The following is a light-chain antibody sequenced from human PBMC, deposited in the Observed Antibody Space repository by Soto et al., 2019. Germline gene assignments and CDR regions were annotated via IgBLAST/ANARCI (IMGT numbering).Light chain of an antibody. CDR3: QQSYSTPWT. CDR2: AAS. Sequence: IQMSQSPSSLSESVGDRVTITCRASQSISSYLNWYQQKPGKAPKLLIYAASSLQSGVPSRFSGSGSGTDLTLTISSLQPEDFATYYGQQSYSTPWTFGQGTKVEIK. V-gene: IGKV1-39*01. J-gene: IGKJ1*01. CDR1: QSISSY.